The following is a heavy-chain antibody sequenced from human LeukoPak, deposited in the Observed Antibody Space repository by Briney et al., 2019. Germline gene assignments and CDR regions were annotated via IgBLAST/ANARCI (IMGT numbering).Heavy chain of an antibody. V-gene: IGHV4-59*08. CDR1: GGPINSYY. J-gene: IGHJ5*01. CDR2: IYYSGST. Sequence: SETLSLTCTVSGGPINSYYWSWIRQPPGKALEWIGHIYYSGSTNYYPSLKSRVTISVDTSKMQFSLKLRTVTAADTAVYYCARHATTYRLNWFDSWGQGTLVTVSS. D-gene: IGHD2/OR15-2a*01. CDR3: ARHATTYRLNWFDS.